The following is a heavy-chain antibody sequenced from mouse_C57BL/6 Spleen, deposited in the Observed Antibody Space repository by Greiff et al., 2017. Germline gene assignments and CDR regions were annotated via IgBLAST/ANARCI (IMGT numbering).Heavy chain of an antibody. CDR1: GFTFSSYT. CDR2: LSGGGGNT. V-gene: IGHV5-9*01. CDR3: ARHESNYVNYFDY. Sequence: DVMLVESGGGLVKPGGSLKLSCAASGFTFSSYTMSWVRQTPEKRLEWVATLSGGGGNTYYPDSVKGRFTISRDNAKNTLYLQMSSLRSEDTALYYCARHESNYVNYFDYWGQGTTLTVSS. J-gene: IGHJ2*01. D-gene: IGHD2-5*01.